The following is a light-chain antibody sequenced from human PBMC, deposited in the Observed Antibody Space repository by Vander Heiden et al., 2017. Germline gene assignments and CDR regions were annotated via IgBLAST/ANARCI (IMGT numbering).Light chain of an antibody. V-gene: IGLV2-14*03. Sequence: QSALTQPASVSGSPGQSITISCTGTSSDVGGYNYVSWYQQHPGKAHKLMIDDVTNRPAGVSYRFSGSKSGNTASLTISGLQAEDEADYYCISYTRSTTYVFGTGTAVSVL. CDR2: DVT. CDR3: ISYTRSTTYV. CDR1: SSDVGGYNY. J-gene: IGLJ1*01.